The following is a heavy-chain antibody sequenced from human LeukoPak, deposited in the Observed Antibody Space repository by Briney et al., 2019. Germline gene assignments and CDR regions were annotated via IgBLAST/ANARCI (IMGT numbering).Heavy chain of an antibody. D-gene: IGHD6-13*01. Sequence: GGSLRLSCAASGITFSSYSMNWVRQAPGKGLEWVSSISSSSSYIYYADSVKGRFTISRDNAKNSLYLQMNSLRAEDAAVYYCARCIAAAGNDYWGQGTLVTVSS. CDR2: ISSSSSYI. V-gene: IGHV3-21*01. CDR3: ARCIAAAGNDY. J-gene: IGHJ4*02. CDR1: GITFSSYS.